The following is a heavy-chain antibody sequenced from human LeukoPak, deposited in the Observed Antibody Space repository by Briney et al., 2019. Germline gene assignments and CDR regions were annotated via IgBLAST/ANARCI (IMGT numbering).Heavy chain of an antibody. Sequence: ASVKVSCKASGYTFTDYHMHWMRQAPGQGLECLGWISPNSGGTNYAQKFQGRITMTRDTSISTAYMELSRLRSDDTAVYYCARELGRNAFDIWGQGTMVTVSS. J-gene: IGHJ3*02. CDR3: ARELGRNAFDI. D-gene: IGHD7-27*01. V-gene: IGHV1-2*02. CDR2: ISPNSGGT. CDR1: GYTFTDYH.